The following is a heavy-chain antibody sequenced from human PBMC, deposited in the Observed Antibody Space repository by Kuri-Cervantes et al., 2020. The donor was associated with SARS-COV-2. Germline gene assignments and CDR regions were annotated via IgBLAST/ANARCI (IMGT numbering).Heavy chain of an antibody. CDR2: FDPEDGET. CDR3: TRAPNKNPSNWNLDD. D-gene: IGHD1-7*01. CDR1: RYTLTELS. V-gene: IGHV1-24*01. J-gene: IGHJ4*02. Sequence: ATVKVSCMDSRYTLTELSMHWVRQAPGKGLEWVGGFDPEDGETIYAQKFQGRVTMTEDTSTDTAYMELSSLRSDDTAVYCCTRAPNKNPSNWNLDDWGQGTLVTVSS.